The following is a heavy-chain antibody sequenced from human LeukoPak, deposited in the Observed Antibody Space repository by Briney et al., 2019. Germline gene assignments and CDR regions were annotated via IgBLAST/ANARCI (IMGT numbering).Heavy chain of an antibody. Sequence: SQTLSLTCTVSGGSISSGSYYWSWIRQPAGKGLEWIRRIYTSGSTNYNPSLKSRVTISADTSKNQFSRKLSSVAAADTAVYYCARGLFGPSDAFDIWGQGTMVTVSS. CDR3: ARGLFGPSDAFDI. V-gene: IGHV4-61*02. D-gene: IGHD3-16*01. CDR2: IYTSGST. J-gene: IGHJ3*02. CDR1: GGSISSGSYY.